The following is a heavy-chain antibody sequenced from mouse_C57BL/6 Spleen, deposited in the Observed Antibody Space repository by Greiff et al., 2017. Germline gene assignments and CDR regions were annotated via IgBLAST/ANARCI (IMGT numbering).Heavy chain of an antibody. J-gene: IGHJ4*01. CDR3: AREGDYAMDY. Sequence: EVKLVESGGGLVKPGGSLKLSCAASGFTFSSYAMSWVRQTPEKRLEWVATISDGGSYTYYPDNVKGRFTISRDNAKNNLYLQMSHLKSDDTSMYYCAREGDYAMDYWGQGTSVTVSS. CDR1: GFTFSSYA. V-gene: IGHV5-4*01. CDR2: ISDGGSYT.